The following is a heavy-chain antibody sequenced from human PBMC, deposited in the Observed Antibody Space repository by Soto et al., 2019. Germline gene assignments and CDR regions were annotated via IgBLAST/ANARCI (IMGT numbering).Heavy chain of an antibody. CDR2: IIPIFGRA. D-gene: IGHD2-21*02. V-gene: IGHV1-69*13. CDR1: GGTFSSYA. J-gene: IGHJ4*02. CDR3: ARSIVVVTALDY. Sequence: SVKVSCKASGGTFSSYAFSWVRQAPGQGLEWMGGIIPIFGRANYAQKFQGRVTITADESTSTGYMELSSLRSEDTAVYYCARSIVVVTALDYWGQGTLVTVSS.